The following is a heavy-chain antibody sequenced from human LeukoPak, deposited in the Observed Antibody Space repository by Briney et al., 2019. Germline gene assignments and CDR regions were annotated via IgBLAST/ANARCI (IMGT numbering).Heavy chain of an antibody. J-gene: IGHJ6*03. CDR2: IYSGGST. CDR3: AKDGGIQLWSLYMDV. V-gene: IGHV3-66*01. Sequence: GGSLRLSCAASGFTVSSNYKSWVRQAPGKGLEWVSVIYSGGSTYYADSVKGRFTISRDNAKNSLYLQMNSLRAEDTALYHCAKDGGIQLWSLYMDVWGKGTTVTVSS. CDR1: GFTVSSNY. D-gene: IGHD5-18*01.